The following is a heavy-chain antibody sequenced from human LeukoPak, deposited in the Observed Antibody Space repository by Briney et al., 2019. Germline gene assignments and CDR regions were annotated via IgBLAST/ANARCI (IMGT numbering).Heavy chain of an antibody. CDR1: GGSISSGSYY. Sequence: PSETLSLTCTVSGGSISSGSYYWSWIRQPAGKGLEWIGRIYTSGSTNYNPSLKSRVTISVDTSKNQFSLKLSSVTAADTAVYYCARDPFPLNYYDSSGYDNWFDPWGQGTLVTVSS. CDR3: ARDPFPLNYYDSSGYDNWFDP. V-gene: IGHV4-61*02. CDR2: IYTSGST. J-gene: IGHJ5*02. D-gene: IGHD3-22*01.